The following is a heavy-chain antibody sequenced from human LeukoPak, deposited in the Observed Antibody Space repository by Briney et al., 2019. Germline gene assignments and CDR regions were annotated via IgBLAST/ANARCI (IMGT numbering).Heavy chain of an antibody. D-gene: IGHD1-26*01. Sequence: GGSLRLSCAASGFTFSSYWMSWVRQAPGKGLEWVANINKDGGEKYYVDSVKGRFTISRDNAKNSLYLQMDSLRADDTAVYYCVKDSPPRYSGSPPAYWGQGTLVTVSS. CDR1: GFTFSSYW. CDR3: VKDSPPRYSGSPPAY. V-gene: IGHV3-7*03. J-gene: IGHJ4*02. CDR2: INKDGGEK.